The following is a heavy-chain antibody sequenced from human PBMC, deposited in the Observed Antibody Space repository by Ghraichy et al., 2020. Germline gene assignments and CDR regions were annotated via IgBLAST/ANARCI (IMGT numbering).Heavy chain of an antibody. V-gene: IGHV4-59*08. CDR1: GGSINNYF. Sequence: SETLSLTCTVSGGSINNYFWSWIRLPPGKGLEWIAHVYSDGSNTIYTPSLKSRVTISADSSRNQVFLRLTSVTAADTAIYYCARHQEVEGGSHPLDYWGQGTLVTVSS. CDR2: VYSDGSNT. D-gene: IGHD3-16*01. J-gene: IGHJ4*02. CDR3: ARHQEVEGGSHPLDY.